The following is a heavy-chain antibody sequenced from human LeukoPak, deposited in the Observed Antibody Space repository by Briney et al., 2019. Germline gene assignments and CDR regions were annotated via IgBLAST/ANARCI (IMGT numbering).Heavy chain of an antibody. J-gene: IGHJ6*03. CDR2: INWNGGST. CDR3: AREYYYDSSGYYSRNYYYYYYYMDV. CDR1: GFTFDDYG. V-gene: IGHV3-20*04. Sequence: GGSLRLSCAASGFTFDDYGMSWVRQAPGKGLEWVSGINWNGGSTVYADSVKGRFTISRDNAKNSLYLQMNSLRAEDTALYYCAREYYYDSSGYYSRNYYYYYYYMDVWGKGTTVTVSS. D-gene: IGHD3-22*01.